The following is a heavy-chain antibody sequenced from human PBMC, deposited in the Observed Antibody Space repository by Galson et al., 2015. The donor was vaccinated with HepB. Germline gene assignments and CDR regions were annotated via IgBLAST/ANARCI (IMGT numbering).Heavy chain of an antibody. J-gene: IGHJ6*02. CDR1: GVSIRSYY. CDR2: IYYIGGS. Sequence: TLSLTCSVAGVSIRSYYWSWVRQVPGMGLEWIGHIYYIGGSKYNPSLKSRVTISVDASASHLSLKLNSVSAADTGVYYCAGAVRVGYYAHDVWGQGTTVIVSS. CDR3: AGAVRVGYYAHDV. D-gene: IGHD3-22*01. V-gene: IGHV4-59*01.